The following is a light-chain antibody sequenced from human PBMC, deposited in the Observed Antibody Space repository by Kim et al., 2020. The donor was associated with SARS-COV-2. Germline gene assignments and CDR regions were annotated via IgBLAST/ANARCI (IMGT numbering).Light chain of an antibody. J-gene: IGKJ4*01. CDR3: QQRSNCPLT. CDR1: QSVSRY. CDR2: DAS. Sequence: EIVLTQSPATLSLSPGERATLSCRASQSVSRYLAWYQQKPGQAPRLLIYDASNMATGIPARFSGSGSGTDFTLTISSLEPEDFAVYYCQQRSNCPLTFGGGTKVDIK. V-gene: IGKV3-11*01.